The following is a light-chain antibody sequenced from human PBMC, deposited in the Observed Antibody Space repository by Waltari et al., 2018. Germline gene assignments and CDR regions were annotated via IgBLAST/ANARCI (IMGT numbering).Light chain of an antibody. J-gene: IGKJ3*01. Sequence: AIRMTQSPSSFSASTGDRVTITCRASQGISSYLAWYQQKPGKAPKRLIYAASTLQSEVPSRFSGSGSGTDFTLTISCLQSEDFATYYCQQYYSYPLTFGPGTKVDIK. CDR1: QGISSY. CDR2: AAS. CDR3: QQYYSYPLT. V-gene: IGKV1-8*01.